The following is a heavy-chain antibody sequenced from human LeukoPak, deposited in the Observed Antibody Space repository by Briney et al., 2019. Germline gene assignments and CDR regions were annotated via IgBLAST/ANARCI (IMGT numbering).Heavy chain of an antibody. J-gene: IGHJ4*02. D-gene: IGHD3-3*01. CDR2: ITSGSSTI. CDR3: ARPLRESGYFYFDY. V-gene: IGHV3-48*04. CDR1: GFTFDSYS. Sequence: GGSLRLSCAASGFTFDSYSMSWVRQAPGKGLEWVSYITSGSSTIYYPDSVKGRFTISRGNAKNSLYLQMNSLRAEDTAIYYCARPLRESGYFYFDYWGQGTLVTVSS.